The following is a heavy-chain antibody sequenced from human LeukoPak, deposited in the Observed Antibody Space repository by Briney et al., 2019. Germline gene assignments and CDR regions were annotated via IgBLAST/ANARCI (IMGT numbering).Heavy chain of an antibody. CDR1: GFTFSSYA. CDR3: AKDKGSIWYTTFDD. D-gene: IGHD6-13*01. CDR2: VGRSGSST. V-gene: IGHV3-23*01. J-gene: IGHJ4*02. Sequence: PGGSLRLSCAASGFTFSSYAMSWVRQAPGKGLEWVSAVGRSGSSTYYADSVKGRFTISRDNSKNTLYPQMNSLRAEDTAIYYCAKDKGSIWYTTFDDWGQGTLVTVSS.